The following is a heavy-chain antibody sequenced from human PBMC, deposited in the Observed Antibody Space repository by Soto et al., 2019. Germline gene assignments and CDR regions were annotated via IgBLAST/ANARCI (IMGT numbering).Heavy chain of an antibody. CDR2: IIPIFGTA. J-gene: IGHJ4*02. D-gene: IGHD3-10*01. CDR3: ARDRPYGSGSYFDY. CDR1: GGTFSSYA. V-gene: IGHV1-69*06. Sequence: ASVKVSCKASGGTFSSYAISWVRQAPGQGLEWMGGIIPIFGTANYAQKFQGRGTITADKSTSTAYVELSSLRSEDTAVYYCARDRPYGSGSYFDYWGQVTLVTFSS.